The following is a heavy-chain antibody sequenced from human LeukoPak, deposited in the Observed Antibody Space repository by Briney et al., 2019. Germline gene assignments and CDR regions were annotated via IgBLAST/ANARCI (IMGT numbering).Heavy chain of an antibody. CDR2: INWNGGST. D-gene: IGHD2-2*01. CDR3: ARGAYCSSTSCLFDY. J-gene: IGHJ4*02. V-gene: IGHV3-20*04. Sequence: GRSLRLSCAASGFTFDDYGMRWVRQAPGKGLEWVSGINWNGGSTGYADSVKGRFTISRDNAKNSLYLQMNSLRAEDTALYYCARGAYCSSTSCLFDYWGQGTLVTVSS. CDR1: GFTFDDYG.